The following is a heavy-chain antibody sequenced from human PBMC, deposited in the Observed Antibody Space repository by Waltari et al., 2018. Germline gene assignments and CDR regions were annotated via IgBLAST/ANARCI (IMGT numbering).Heavy chain of an antibody. D-gene: IGHD1-26*01. CDR2: IYYSGST. CDR1: GGSISSSSYY. Sequence: QLQLQESGPGLVKPSETLSLTCTVSGGSISSSSYYWGWIRQPPGKGLEWIGSIYYSGSTYSNPSLKSRVTISVDTSKNQFSLKLCSVTAADTAVYYCARENQGGVDYWGQGTLVTVSS. CDR3: ARENQGGVDY. J-gene: IGHJ4*02. V-gene: IGHV4-39*07.